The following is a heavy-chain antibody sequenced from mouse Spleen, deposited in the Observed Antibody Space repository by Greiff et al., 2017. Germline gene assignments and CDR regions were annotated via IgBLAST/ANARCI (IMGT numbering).Heavy chain of an antibody. CDR1: GYTFTDYY. V-gene: IGHV1-19*01. J-gene: IGHJ4*01. D-gene: IGHD1-1*01. CDR2: INPYNGGT. CDR3: ARDYYGSLYAMDY. Sequence: EVQLQQSGPVLVKPGASVKMSCKASGYTFTDYYMNWVKQSHGKSLEWIGVINPYNGGTSYNQKFKGKATLTVDKSSSTAYMELNSLTSEDSAVYYCARDYYGSLYAMDYWGQGTSVTVSS.